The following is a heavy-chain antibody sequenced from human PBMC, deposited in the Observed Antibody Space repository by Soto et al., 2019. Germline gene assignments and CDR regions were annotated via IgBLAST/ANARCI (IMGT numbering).Heavy chain of an antibody. CDR2: IWYDGSNK. D-gene: IGHD3-3*01. Sequence: QVQLVESGGGVVQPGRSLRLSCAASGFTFSSYGMHWVRQAPGKGLEWVAGIWYDGSNKYYADSVKGRFTISRDNSKNTLYLQMNSLRADDTAVYYCARDDFWSGYLYYYGMDVWGQGTTVTVSS. CDR3: ARDDFWSGYLYYYGMDV. CDR1: GFTFSSYG. J-gene: IGHJ6*02. V-gene: IGHV3-33*01.